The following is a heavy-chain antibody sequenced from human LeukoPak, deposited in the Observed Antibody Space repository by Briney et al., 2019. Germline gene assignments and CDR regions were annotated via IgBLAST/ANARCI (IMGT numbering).Heavy chain of an antibody. Sequence: SGGSLRLSCGASGFTFSSYSMNWVRQAPGKGLRWVSSISTSSSYIYYADSVKGRFTISRDNGRKSLYLQMNSLRAEDTAVYYCARGKEVVSADGNWFDPWGQGTLVTVSS. V-gene: IGHV3-21*01. CDR1: GFTFSSYS. J-gene: IGHJ5*02. D-gene: IGHD2-2*01. CDR3: ARGKEVVSADGNWFDP. CDR2: ISTSSSYI.